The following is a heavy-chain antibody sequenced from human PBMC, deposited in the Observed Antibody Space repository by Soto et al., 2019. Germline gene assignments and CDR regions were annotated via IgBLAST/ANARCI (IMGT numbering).Heavy chain of an antibody. CDR3: VRQYFDFWTDYPDFDY. Sequence: QVQLVQSGAEMKRPGASVKVSCKASGYTFSKYDVSWVRQAPGQGLEWLGLISPNSGRASYSEKSEGRVTMSTDTPTTTAYLELRSVRSDDTAVYYCVRQYFDFWTDYPDFDYWGQGTLVTVSS. D-gene: IGHD3-3*01. CDR2: ISPNSGRA. V-gene: IGHV1-18*04. J-gene: IGHJ4*02. CDR1: GYTFSKYD.